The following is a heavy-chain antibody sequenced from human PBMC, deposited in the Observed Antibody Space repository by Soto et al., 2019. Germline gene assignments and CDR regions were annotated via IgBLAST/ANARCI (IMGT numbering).Heavy chain of an antibody. CDR3: ARIRAVAGLYFDY. V-gene: IGHV3-30-3*01. D-gene: IGHD6-19*01. Sequence: GESLKISCAASGFTFSSYAMHWVRQAPGKGLEWVAVISYDGSNKYYADSVKGRFTISRDNSKNTLYLQMNSLRAEDTAVYYCARIRAVAGLYFDYWGQGTLVTVSS. CDR1: GFTFSSYA. J-gene: IGHJ4*02. CDR2: ISYDGSNK.